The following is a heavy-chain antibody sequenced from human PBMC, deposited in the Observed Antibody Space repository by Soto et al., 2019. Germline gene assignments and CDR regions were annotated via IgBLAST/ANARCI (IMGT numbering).Heavy chain of an antibody. D-gene: IGHD2-2*01. J-gene: IGHJ5*02. Sequence: ELQLLESGGGLVQPGGSLRLSCAASGFIFSSYAMSWVRQAPGKGLEWVSAISGSGGSTYYADSVKGRFTISRDNSKNTLDLQMNSLRAEDTAVYYCAKERMRTSCCNWFDPWGQGTLVTVSS. V-gene: IGHV3-23*01. CDR2: ISGSGGST. CDR1: GFIFSSYA. CDR3: AKERMRTSCCNWFDP.